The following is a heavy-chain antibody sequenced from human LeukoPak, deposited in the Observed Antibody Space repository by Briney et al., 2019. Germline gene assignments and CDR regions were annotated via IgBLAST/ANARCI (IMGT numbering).Heavy chain of an antibody. Sequence: SETLSLTCAVSGGSISSGGYSWSWIRQPPGKGLEWIGYIYYSGSTYYNPSLKSRVTISVDTSKNQFSLKLSSVTAADTAVYYCARGVAFWSGYYMGANWFDPWGQGTLVTVSS. V-gene: IGHV4-30-4*07. D-gene: IGHD3-3*01. CDR3: ARGVAFWSGYYMGANWFDP. CDR1: GGSISSGGYS. J-gene: IGHJ5*02. CDR2: IYYSGST.